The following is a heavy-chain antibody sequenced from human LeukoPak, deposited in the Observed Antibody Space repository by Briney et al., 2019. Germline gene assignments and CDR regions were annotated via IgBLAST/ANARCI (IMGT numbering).Heavy chain of an antibody. CDR1: GFTFSSYG. D-gene: IGHD2-2*01. CDR2: IWYDGSNK. J-gene: IGHJ5*02. CDR3: ARDVPHERYCSSTSCKSWFDP. Sequence: GGSLRLSCAASGFTFSSYGMHWVRQAPGKGLKWVAVIWYDGSNKYYADSVKGRFTISRDNSKNTLYLQMNSLRAEDTAVYYCARDVPHERYCSSTSCKSWFDPWGQGTLVTVSS. V-gene: IGHV3-33*01.